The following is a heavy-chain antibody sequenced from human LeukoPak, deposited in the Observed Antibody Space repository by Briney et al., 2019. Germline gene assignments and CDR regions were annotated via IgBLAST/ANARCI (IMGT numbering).Heavy chain of an antibody. V-gene: IGHV3-11*01. CDR1: GFTFSDYY. CDR2: ISSSGSTI. J-gene: IGHJ5*02. D-gene: IGHD6-13*01. CDR3: ARAGGSSSSGWFDP. Sequence: KPRGSLRLSCAASGFTFSDYYMSWIRQAPGKELEWVSYISSSGSTIYYADSVKGRFTISRDNAKNSLYLQMNSLRAEDTAVYYCARAGGSSSSGWFDPWGQGTLVTVSS.